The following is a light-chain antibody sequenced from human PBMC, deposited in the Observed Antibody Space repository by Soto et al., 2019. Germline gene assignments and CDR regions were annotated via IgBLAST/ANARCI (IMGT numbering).Light chain of an antibody. Sequence: EIVLTQSPATLSLSPGERATLSCRASQSVGSFLAWYQQKPGQAPRLLIYGTSIRATGLPARFSGSGSGTDFTLTISSLEPEDFAVYYCQQRNSWPPTFTFGQGTRLEIK. V-gene: IGKV3-11*01. CDR1: QSVGSF. CDR3: QQRNSWPPTFT. CDR2: GTS. J-gene: IGKJ5*01.